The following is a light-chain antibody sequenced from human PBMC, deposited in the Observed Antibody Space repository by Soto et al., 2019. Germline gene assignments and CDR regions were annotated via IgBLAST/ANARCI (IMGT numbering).Light chain of an antibody. J-gene: IGKJ2*01. CDR2: GVS. Sequence: EIVLTQSPATLSLSPGERATLSCRASQSVSSYLAWYQQKPGQAPRLLIYGVSNRATGIPARFSGSGSGTEFTLTISGLQSEDFAVYYCQQYTNWPVMYTFGQGTKLEI. CDR1: QSVSSY. CDR3: QQYTNWPVMYT. V-gene: IGKV3-15*01.